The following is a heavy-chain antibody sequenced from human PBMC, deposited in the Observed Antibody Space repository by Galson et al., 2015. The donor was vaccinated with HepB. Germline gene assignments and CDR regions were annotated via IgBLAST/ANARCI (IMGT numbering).Heavy chain of an antibody. J-gene: IGHJ4*02. V-gene: IGHV3-21*01. CDR2: ISSSSSYI. CDR1: GFTFSSYS. D-gene: IGHD3-22*01. CDR3: ARERSYYDSSGYYLGGGFDY. Sequence: SLRLSCAASGFTFSSYSMNWVRQAPGKGLEWVSSISSSSSYIYYADSVKGRFTISRDNAKNSLYLQMNSLRAEDTAVYYCARERSYYDSSGYYLGGGFDYWGQGTLVTVSS.